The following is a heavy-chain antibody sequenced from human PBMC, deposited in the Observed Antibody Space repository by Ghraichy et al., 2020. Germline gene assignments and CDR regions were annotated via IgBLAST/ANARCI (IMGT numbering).Heavy chain of an antibody. V-gene: IGHV3-11*06. CDR3: VIDILVVVSATPGSDV. D-gene: IGHD2-15*01. J-gene: IGHJ6*02. CDR2: MSSTGAYI. Sequence: SLNISCVASGFTFSDYYMSWIRQAPGKGLECVSYMSSTGAYINYADSVRGRFTISRDNAQNSVYLQMNSLRAEDTAVYYFVIDILVVVSATPGSDVWGQGTAVTVSS. CDR1: GFTFSDYY.